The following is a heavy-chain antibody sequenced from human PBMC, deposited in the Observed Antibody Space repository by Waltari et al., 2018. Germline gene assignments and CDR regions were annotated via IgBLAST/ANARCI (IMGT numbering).Heavy chain of an antibody. D-gene: IGHD1-7*01. CDR3: ARGGNYIVAYAFDI. V-gene: IGHV3-64*01. Sequence: EVQLVESGGGLVQPGGSLRLSCAASGFTFSSYAMHWVRQAPGKGLEYVSAISSNGGSTYYANSVKGRFTISRDNSKNTRYLQMGSLRAEDMAVYYCARGGNYIVAYAFDIWGQGTMVTVSS. CDR1: GFTFSSYA. J-gene: IGHJ3*02. CDR2: ISSNGGST.